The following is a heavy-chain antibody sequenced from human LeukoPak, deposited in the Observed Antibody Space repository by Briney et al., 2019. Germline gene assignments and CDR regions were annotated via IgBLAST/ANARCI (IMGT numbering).Heavy chain of an antibody. D-gene: IGHD1-1*01. J-gene: IGHJ5*02. CDR1: GFSFKSVS. Sequence: GGSLRLSCVGTGFSFKSVSLSWVRQAPGKGLEWVAFMGHFAGDIFYADSVKGRFNISRDDAKASVYLQMNSLRVDDTAVYFCARDPYTGSMFDLWGYGTLVAVSS. V-gene: IGHV3-21*01. CDR2: MGHFAGDI. CDR3: ARDPYTGSMFDL.